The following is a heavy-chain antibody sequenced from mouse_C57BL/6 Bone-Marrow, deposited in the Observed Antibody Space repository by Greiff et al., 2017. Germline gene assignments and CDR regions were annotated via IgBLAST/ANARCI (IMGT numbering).Heavy chain of an antibody. CDR3: ARLGRFAY. CDR2: INPSRGYT. J-gene: IGHJ3*01. V-gene: IGHV1-4*01. CDR1: GYTFTSYT. Sequence: VQLQESGAELARPGASVKMSCKASGYTFTSYTMHWVKQRPGQGLEWIGYINPSRGYTKYNQKFKDKATLTADKSSSTAYMQLSSLTSEDSAVYYCARLGRFAYWGQGTLVTVSA.